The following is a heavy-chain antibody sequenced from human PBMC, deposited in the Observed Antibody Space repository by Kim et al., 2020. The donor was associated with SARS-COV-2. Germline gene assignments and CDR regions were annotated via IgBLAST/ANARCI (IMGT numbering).Heavy chain of an antibody. CDR1: GYSFTSYW. Sequence: GESLKISCKGSGYSFTSYWISWVRQMPGKGLEWMGRIDPSDSYTNYSPSFQGHVTISADKSISTAYLQWSSLKASDTAMYYCARVVIAAAGTNWFDPWGQGTLVTVSS. D-gene: IGHD6-13*01. CDR3: ARVVIAAAGTNWFDP. CDR2: IDPSDSYT. V-gene: IGHV5-10-1*01. J-gene: IGHJ5*02.